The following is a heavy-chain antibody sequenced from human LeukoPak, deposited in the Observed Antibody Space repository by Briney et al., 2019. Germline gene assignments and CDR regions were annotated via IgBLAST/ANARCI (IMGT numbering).Heavy chain of an antibody. Sequence: ASVKVSCKASGYTFTSYDLNWVRQAPGQGLEWMGWMNPNSGNTGYAPKFQGRVTMTRNTSISTAYMELSSLRSEDTAVYYCARKGPANYYYYYMDVWGKGTSVTVSS. V-gene: IGHV1-8*01. CDR3: ARKGPANYYYYYMDV. CDR2: MNPNSGNT. CDR1: GYTFTSYD. D-gene: IGHD2-2*01. J-gene: IGHJ6*03.